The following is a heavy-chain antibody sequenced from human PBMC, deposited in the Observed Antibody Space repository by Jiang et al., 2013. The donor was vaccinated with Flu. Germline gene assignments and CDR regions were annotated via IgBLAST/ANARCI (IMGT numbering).Heavy chain of an antibody. CDR1: GFTFTSSA. D-gene: IGHD3-22*01. CDR3: AAGLGDSSGYYTQLFDY. J-gene: IGHJ4*02. Sequence: SGAEVKKPGTSVKVSCKASGFTFTSSAMQWVRQARGQRLEWIGWIVVGSGNTNYAQKFQERVTITRDMSTSTAYMELSSLRSEDTAVYYCAAGLGDSSGYYTQLFDYWGQGTLVTVSS. V-gene: IGHV1-58*02. CDR2: IVVGSGNT.